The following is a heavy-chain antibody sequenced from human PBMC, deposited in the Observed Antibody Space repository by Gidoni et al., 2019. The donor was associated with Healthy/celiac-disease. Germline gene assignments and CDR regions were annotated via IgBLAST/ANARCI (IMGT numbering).Heavy chain of an antibody. Sequence: QVQLVESGGGVVQPGRSLRLSCAAHGFTFSSYCMHWVRQAPGKGLGWVAVISDDGSNKYYADSVKGRFTISRDNSKNTLYLQMNSLRAEDTAVYYCAKTRRFLEWLKDYWGQGTLVTVSS. CDR2: ISDDGSNK. V-gene: IGHV3-30*18. J-gene: IGHJ4*02. CDR1: GFTFSSYC. D-gene: IGHD3-3*01. CDR3: AKTRRFLEWLKDY.